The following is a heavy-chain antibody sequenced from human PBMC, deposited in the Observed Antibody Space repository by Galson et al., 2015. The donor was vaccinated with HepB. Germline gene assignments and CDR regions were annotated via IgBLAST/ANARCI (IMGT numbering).Heavy chain of an antibody. Sequence: SLRLSCAVSNFTFSKYAINWVRQAPGKGLEWVSIIGSNGRTTFSADSVKGRFTLSRDTSKNTVYLQMNSLRDEETALYYCAKELRYCTGGSCRTEPFDIWGQGTLVTVSS. CDR2: IGSNGRTT. J-gene: IGHJ3*02. V-gene: IGHV3-23*01. CDR3: AKELRYCTGGSCRTEPFDI. CDR1: NFTFSKYA. D-gene: IGHD2-15*01.